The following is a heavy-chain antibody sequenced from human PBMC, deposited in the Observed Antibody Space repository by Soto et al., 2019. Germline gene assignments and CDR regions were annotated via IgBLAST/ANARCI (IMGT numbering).Heavy chain of an antibody. V-gene: IGHV4-39*07. CDR2: TYNPS. CDR1: GDTVSSNSVA. J-gene: IGHJ6*02. Sequence: SQTLSLTCVGSGDTVSSNSVAWNWVRQSPSRGLEWLGRTYNPSLKSRVTISVDTSKNQFSLKLSSVTAADTAVYYCARYVLRFNYYGMDVWGQGTTVTVSS. CDR3: ARYVLRFNYYGMDV. D-gene: IGHD4-17*01.